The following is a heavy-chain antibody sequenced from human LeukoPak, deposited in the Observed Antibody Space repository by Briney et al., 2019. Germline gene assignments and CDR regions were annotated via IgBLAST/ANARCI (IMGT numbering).Heavy chain of an antibody. D-gene: IGHD1-1*01. CDR3: TRGDWNDDN. V-gene: IGHV3-49*04. J-gene: IGHJ4*02. CDR1: GFTFDDYA. CDR2: IRTKAHGGTT. Sequence: PGGSLRLSCSASGFTFDDYAMTWVRQAPGKGLEWLGMIRTKAHGGTTEYAASVKGRFTFSRDDSKGIAYLQMNSLKTEDTAVYYCTRGDWNDDNWGQGTLVTVSS.